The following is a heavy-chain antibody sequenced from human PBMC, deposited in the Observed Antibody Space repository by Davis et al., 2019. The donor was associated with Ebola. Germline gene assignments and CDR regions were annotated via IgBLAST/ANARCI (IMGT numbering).Heavy chain of an antibody. CDR1: GYSFSNYS. J-gene: IGHJ4*02. D-gene: IGHD6-13*01. CDR3: ARLTISAAGLDY. CDR2: VYPGDSDT. Sequence: GESLKISCKASGYSFSNYSIGWVRQMPGKGLEWMGIVYPGDSDTRYSPSFQGQVTISADKSISTAYLQWSSLKASDTAMYYCARLTISAAGLDYWGQGTLVTVSS. V-gene: IGHV5-51*01.